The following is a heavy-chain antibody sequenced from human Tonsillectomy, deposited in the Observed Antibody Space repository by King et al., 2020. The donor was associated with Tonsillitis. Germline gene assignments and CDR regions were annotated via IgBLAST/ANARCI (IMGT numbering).Heavy chain of an antibody. V-gene: IGHV3-74*03. D-gene: IGHD4-17*01. CDR3: ARERDDYADSCMDV. Sequence: VQLVESGGGLVQPGGSLRLSCAASGFTFSSYWMHWVRRAPGKGLVWVSRINKDGISTTYADSVKGRFTISRDNAKNTLYLDMNSLRAEDTAVYYCARERDDYADSCMDVWGKGTTVTVSS. J-gene: IGHJ6*03. CDR2: INKDGIST. CDR1: GFTFSSYW.